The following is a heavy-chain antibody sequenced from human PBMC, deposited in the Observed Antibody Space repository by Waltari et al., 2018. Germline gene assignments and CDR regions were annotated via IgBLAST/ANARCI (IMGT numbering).Heavy chain of an antibody. CDR1: GYTFTSYA. V-gene: IGHV1-3*01. CDR2: INAGNGNT. CDR3: ARDWVYGYSSSWNFDY. D-gene: IGHD6-13*01. Sequence: QVQLVQSGAEVKKPGASVKVSCKASGYTFTSYAMHWVRQAPGQRLEWMGWINAGNGNTKYSQKFQGRVTITRDTSASTAYMELSSLRSEDTAVYYCARDWVYGYSSSWNFDYWGQETLVTVSS. J-gene: IGHJ4*02.